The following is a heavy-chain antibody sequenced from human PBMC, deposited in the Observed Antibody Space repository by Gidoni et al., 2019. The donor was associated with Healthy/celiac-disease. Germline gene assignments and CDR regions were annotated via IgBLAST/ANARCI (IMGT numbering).Heavy chain of an antibody. CDR3: ASPYGDPNDYFDY. CDR1: GGSISSSSYY. D-gene: IGHD4-17*01. Sequence: QLQLQESGPGLVKPSETLSLTCTVSGGSISSSSYYWGWIRQPPGKGLEWIGSIYYSGSTYYNPSLKSRVTISVDTSKNQFSLKLSSVTAADTAVYYCASPYGDPNDYFDYWGQGTLVTVSS. CDR2: IYYSGST. J-gene: IGHJ4*02. V-gene: IGHV4-39*01.